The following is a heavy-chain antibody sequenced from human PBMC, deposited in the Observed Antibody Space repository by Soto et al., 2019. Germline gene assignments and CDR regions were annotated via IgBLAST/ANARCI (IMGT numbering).Heavy chain of an antibody. Sequence: QVQLQESGQGLVKPSQTLSLTCTVSGGSISSGDYYWSWIRQPPGKGLEWIGYIYYSGSTYYNPSLKSRVTISVDTSKNQFSLKLSSVTAADTAVYYCARLVVVTGEGVTFDIWGQGTMVTVSS. J-gene: IGHJ3*02. CDR3: ARLVVVTGEGVTFDI. D-gene: IGHD2-21*02. V-gene: IGHV4-30-4*01. CDR2: IYYSGST. CDR1: GGSISSGDYY.